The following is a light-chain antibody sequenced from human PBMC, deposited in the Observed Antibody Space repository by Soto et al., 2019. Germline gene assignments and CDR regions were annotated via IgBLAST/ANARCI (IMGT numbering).Light chain of an antibody. CDR1: QSVRSH. J-gene: IGKJ1*01. CDR2: GAS. CDR3: QQYGSSPRT. V-gene: IGKV3-20*01. Sequence: EIVMTQSPATLSVSPGEVVTLSCRASQSVRSHLAWYQQKPGQAPRLLIYGASSRATGIPDRFSGSGSGTDFTLTISRLEPEDFAVYYCQQYGSSPRTFGQGTKVDIK.